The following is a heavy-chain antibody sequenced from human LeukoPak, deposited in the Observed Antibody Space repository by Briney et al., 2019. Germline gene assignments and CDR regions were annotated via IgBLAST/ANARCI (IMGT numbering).Heavy chain of an antibody. CDR2: IYPGDSDT. D-gene: IGHD5-18*01. J-gene: IGHJ4*02. Sequence: GESLKISCKGSGYSFTSYWIGWVRQMPGKGLEWMGIIYPGDSDTRYSPSFQGQVTISADKSISTAYLQWSSLKASDTAMYYCARVPSVDTAMVYFDYWGQGTLVTVSS. V-gene: IGHV5-51*01. CDR1: GYSFTSYW. CDR3: ARVPSVDTAMVYFDY.